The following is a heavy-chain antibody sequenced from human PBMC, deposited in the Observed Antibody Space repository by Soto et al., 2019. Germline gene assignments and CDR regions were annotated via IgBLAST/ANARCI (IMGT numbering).Heavy chain of an antibody. Sequence: QIQLVQSGGEVKKPGASVNLSCKASGYIFNGYGISWVRQAPGQGLEWMGWISPYNGHTEYSQSLQGRLTVTADTSTTTAYMELGSVGSDATAVYYCARGGSCYHTGRGFAGAMDVWGQGTTVTVSS. CDR3: ARGGSCYHTGRGFAGAMDV. J-gene: IGHJ6*02. D-gene: IGHD3-3*01. CDR1: GYIFNGYG. CDR2: ISPYNGHT. V-gene: IGHV1-18*04.